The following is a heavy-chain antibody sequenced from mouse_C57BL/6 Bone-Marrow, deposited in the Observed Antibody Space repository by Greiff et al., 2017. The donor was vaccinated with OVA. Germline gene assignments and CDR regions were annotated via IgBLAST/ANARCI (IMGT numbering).Heavy chain of an antibody. V-gene: IGHV14-2*01. D-gene: IGHD2-2*01. CDR1: GFNIKDYY. CDR3: ARADYGNDLYAMDY. Sequence: EVQRVASGAELVKPGASVKLSCTASGFNIKDYYMHWVKQRTEQGLEWIGRIDPEDGETKYAPKFQGTATITAYTSANTAYLQLSSLTSEDTAVYDCARADYGNDLYAMDYWGQGTSVTVSS. CDR2: IDPEDGET. J-gene: IGHJ4*01.